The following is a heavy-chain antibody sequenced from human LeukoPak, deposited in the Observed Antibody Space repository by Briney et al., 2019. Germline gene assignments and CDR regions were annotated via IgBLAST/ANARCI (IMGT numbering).Heavy chain of an antibody. CDR2: ISGSGTTT. CDR1: GLTFSNYY. V-gene: IGHV3-23*01. J-gene: IGHJ4*02. D-gene: IGHD1-1*01. Sequence: GGSLRLSCAASGLTFSNYYMSWVRQAPGKGLEWVSAISGSGTTTYYADSVKGRFTISRDNSKNTLYLQMNSLRAEDTAVYYCVRWNPVDDWGQGTLVTVSS. CDR3: VRWNPVDD.